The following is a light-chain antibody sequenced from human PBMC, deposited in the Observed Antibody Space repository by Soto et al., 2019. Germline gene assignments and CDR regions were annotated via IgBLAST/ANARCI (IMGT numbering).Light chain of an antibody. J-gene: IGKJ3*01. CDR2: GAS. Sequence: EIVLTQSPGTLSLSPGERATLSCRASQRVSRYSLAWYQQKPGQAPRLLIYGASSRAPGIPDKFSGSGSGTDFSLTISRLEPEDVAVYYCQRYGTSPLFGPGTKVDVK. CDR3: QRYGTSPL. CDR1: QRVSRYS. V-gene: IGKV3-20*01.